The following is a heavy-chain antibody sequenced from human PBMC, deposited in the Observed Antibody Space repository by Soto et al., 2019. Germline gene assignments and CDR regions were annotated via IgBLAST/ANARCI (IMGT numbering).Heavy chain of an antibody. CDR2: IKKDGTEI. CDR1: GFSFSSSW. J-gene: IGHJ4*02. CDR3: GRDPYYGAIDY. V-gene: IGHV3-7*01. D-gene: IGHD3-10*01. Sequence: EVQLMESGGGLVQPGGSLRLSCVTSGFSFSSSWMAWVRQAPGKGLEWVADIKKDGTEINYVDSVKGRVTISRDNAMNSLYLQMDSLGVEDTAVYYCGRDPYYGAIDYWGLGTQVIVSS.